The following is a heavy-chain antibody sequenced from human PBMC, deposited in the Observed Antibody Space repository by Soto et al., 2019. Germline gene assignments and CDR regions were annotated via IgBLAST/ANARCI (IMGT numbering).Heavy chain of an antibody. J-gene: IGHJ4*02. CDR1: GFTFSDYA. CDR3: AKALGSLDYSSFPSLFDS. CDR2: ISYDGRNT. V-gene: IGHV3-30*10. D-gene: IGHD6-6*01. Sequence: QVQLVDSGGGVVQPWRSLRLSCAASGFTFSDYAMHWVRQAPGKGLQWVAFISYDGRNTYHTDSVQGRFTISRDNSKNTLSLEMNSLRADATAIYYCAKALGSLDYSSFPSLFDSWGQGTLVTVSS.